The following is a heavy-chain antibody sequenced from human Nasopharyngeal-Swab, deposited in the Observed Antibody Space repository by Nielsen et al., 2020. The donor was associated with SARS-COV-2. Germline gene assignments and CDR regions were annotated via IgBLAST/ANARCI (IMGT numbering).Heavy chain of an antibody. CDR3: ARESSSSFDYYYGMDV. D-gene: IGHD6-6*01. Sequence: GESLKISCAASGFTFSDYYMSWIRQAPGKGLEWVAVISYDGSNKYYADSVKGRFTISRDNSKNTLYLQMNSLRAEDTAVYYCARESSSSFDYYYGMDVWGQGTTVTVSS. CDR1: GFTFSDYY. V-gene: IGHV3-30*03. J-gene: IGHJ6*02. CDR2: ISYDGSNK.